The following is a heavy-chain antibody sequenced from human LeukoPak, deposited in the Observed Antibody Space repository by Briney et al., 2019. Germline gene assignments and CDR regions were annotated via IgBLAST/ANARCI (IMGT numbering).Heavy chain of an antibody. D-gene: IGHD1-26*01. Sequence: GESLKISFKGSGYSFTSYWIGWVRQMPGKGLEWMGIIYPGDSDTRYSPSFQGQVTISTDKSITTAYLEWSSLKASHTAMFLWARYLATPVRGGDYFDYWGQGNPVTVSS. J-gene: IGHJ4*02. CDR1: GYSFTSYW. CDR3: ARYLATPVRGGDYFDY. CDR2: IYPGDSDT. V-gene: IGHV5-51*01.